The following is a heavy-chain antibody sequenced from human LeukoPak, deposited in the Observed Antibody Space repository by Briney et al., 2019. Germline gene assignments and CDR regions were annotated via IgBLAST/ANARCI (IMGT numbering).Heavy chain of an antibody. V-gene: IGHV3-21*01. J-gene: IGHJ3*02. CDR2: ISSSSSYI. CDR1: GFIFSSYS. D-gene: IGHD1-26*01. Sequence: GGSLRLSCAASGFIFSSYSMNWVRQAPGKGLEWVSSISSSSSYIYYADSVKGRFTISRDNAKNSLYLQMNSLRAEDTAVYYCARERYSGSHGAFDIWGQGTMVTVSS. CDR3: ARERYSGSHGAFDI.